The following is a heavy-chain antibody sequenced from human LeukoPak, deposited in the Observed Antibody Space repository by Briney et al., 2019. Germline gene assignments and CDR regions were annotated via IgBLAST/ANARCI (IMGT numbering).Heavy chain of an antibody. J-gene: IGHJ4*02. Sequence: GGSLRLSCAASGFTFDDYGMSWVRQAPGKGLEWVSGINWNGGSTGYADSVKGRFTISRDNAKNSLYLQMNSLRAADTAVYYCAKYDSNYSDQILIDYWGQGTLVTVSS. CDR2: INWNGGST. D-gene: IGHD4-11*01. CDR3: AKYDSNYSDQILIDY. CDR1: GFTFDDYG. V-gene: IGHV3-20*04.